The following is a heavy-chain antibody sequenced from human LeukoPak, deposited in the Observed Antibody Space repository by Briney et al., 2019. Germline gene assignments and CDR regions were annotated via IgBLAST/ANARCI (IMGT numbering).Heavy chain of an antibody. V-gene: IGHV3-15*01. CDR1: GFTFSNAW. CDR3: TTDRYCSGGSCYYYYYGMDV. Sequence: GGSLRLSCAASGFTFSNAWMSWVRQAPGKGLEWVGRNKSKTDGGTTDYAAPVKGRFTISRDDSKNTLYLQMNSLKTEDTAVYYCTTDRYCSGGSCYYYYYGMDVWGQGTTVTVSS. D-gene: IGHD2-15*01. CDR2: NKSKTDGGTT. J-gene: IGHJ6*02.